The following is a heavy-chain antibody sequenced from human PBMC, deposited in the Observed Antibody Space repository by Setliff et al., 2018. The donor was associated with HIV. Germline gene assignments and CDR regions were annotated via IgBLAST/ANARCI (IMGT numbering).Heavy chain of an antibody. J-gene: IGHJ3*02. CDR2: IKQDGSQR. V-gene: IGHV3-7*03. D-gene: IGHD3-22*01. CDR3: ARDAEYHDSSGYYDAFDI. CDR1: EFTFKIYA. Sequence: GSLRLSCKASEFTFKIYAMSWLRQAPGKGLEWVANIKQDGSQRYYVDSVEGRFTISRDNAKNSLYLQMYSLRAEDTAVYYCARDAEYHDSSGYYDAFDIWGQGTKVTVSS.